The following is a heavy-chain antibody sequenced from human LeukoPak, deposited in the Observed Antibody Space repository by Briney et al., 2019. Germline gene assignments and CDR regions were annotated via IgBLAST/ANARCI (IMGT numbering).Heavy chain of an antibody. V-gene: IGHV3-7*01. J-gene: IGHJ6*03. Sequence: GGSLNLSCAASGFTFISYWRSWVRQAPGKGLEWVANIKQDGSEKYYVDSVKGRFTISRDNAKNSLYLQMNSLRAEDTAVYYCARVSCSSTSCYYYYYYMDVWGKGTTVTVSS. CDR1: GFTFISYW. CDR3: ARVSCSSTSCYYYYYYMDV. D-gene: IGHD2-2*01. CDR2: IKQDGSEK.